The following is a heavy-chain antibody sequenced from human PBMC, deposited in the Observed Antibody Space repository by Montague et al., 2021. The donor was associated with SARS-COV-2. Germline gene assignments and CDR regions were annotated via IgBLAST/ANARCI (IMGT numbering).Heavy chain of an antibody. CDR3: ARRGKNYGPFDY. Sequence: SETLSLTCAVSGGSVCSSNWWTWVRQPPGKGLEWIGEMYHAGSTNYNPSLTSRVAISIDKSKNQFSLTLRSVIAADTAVYYCARRGKNYGPFDYWGQGTPVSVSS. J-gene: IGHJ4*02. CDR1: GGSVCSSNW. CDR2: MYHAGST. D-gene: IGHD5-18*01. V-gene: IGHV4-4*02.